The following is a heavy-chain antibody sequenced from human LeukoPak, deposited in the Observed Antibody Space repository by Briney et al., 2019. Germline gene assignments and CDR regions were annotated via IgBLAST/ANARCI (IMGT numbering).Heavy chain of an antibody. CDR3: AREPIYGLNFDY. CDR2: ISSSGSYI. J-gene: IGHJ4*02. D-gene: IGHD2/OR15-2a*01. CDR1: GFTFSSYS. V-gene: IGHV3-21*01. Sequence: GGSLRLSCAASGFTFSSYSMNWVRQAPGKGLEWVSSISSSGSYIYYADPVKGRFTISRDNANKSLYLQLNSLRAEDTAVYFCAREPIYGLNFDYWGQGTLVTVSS.